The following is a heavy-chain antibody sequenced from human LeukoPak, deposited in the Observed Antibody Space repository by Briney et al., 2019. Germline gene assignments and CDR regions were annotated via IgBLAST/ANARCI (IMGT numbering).Heavy chain of an antibody. J-gene: IGHJ3*02. CDR1: GFTFSSYA. V-gene: IGHV3-66*01. Sequence: GGSLRLSCAASGFTFSSYAMSWVRQAPGKGLEWVSVIYSGGSTYYADSVKGRFTISRDNSKNTLYLQMNSLRAEDTAVYYCAREKDDSSGNLDAFDIWGQGTMVTVSS. D-gene: IGHD3-22*01. CDR3: AREKDDSSGNLDAFDI. CDR2: IYSGGST.